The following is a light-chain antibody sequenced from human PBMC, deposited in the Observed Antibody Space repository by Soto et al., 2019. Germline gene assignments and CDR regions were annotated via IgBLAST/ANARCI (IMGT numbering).Light chain of an antibody. Sequence: SPGERATISCRASQSDSSYLAWYQQKPGQAPRLLIYDASNRATGIPARFSGSGSGTDFTLTISSLEPEDFAVYYCQQRSNLITFGQGPRLEIK. V-gene: IGKV3-11*01. CDR2: DAS. J-gene: IGKJ5*01. CDR1: QSDSSY. CDR3: QQRSNLIT.